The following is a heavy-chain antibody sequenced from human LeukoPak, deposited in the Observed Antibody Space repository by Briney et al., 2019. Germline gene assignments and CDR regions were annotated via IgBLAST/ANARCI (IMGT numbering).Heavy chain of an antibody. CDR3: ARDSNAAYSSGWYPGY. D-gene: IGHD6-19*01. J-gene: IGHJ4*02. Sequence: GASVKVSCKASGYTFTNFGIAWGRHAPGQGSGWMGWISDYTNYAQKFQGRVTMTTDTSTSTGYMELRSVRSDDTAIYYCARDSNAAYSSGWYPGYWGEGTLVTVSS. CDR2: ISDYT. V-gene: IGHV1-18*01. CDR1: GYTFTNFG.